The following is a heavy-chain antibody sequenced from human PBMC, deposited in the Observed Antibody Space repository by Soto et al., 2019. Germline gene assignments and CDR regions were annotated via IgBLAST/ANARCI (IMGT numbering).Heavy chain of an antibody. Sequence: QVQLVQSGAEVKKPGSSVKVSCKASGGTFSSYAISWVRQAPGQGLEWMGGIIPIFGTANYAQKFQGRVTITDKKSSTAAYMELSRIRYEAAAFYYGARASRGGGNYYYYGMDVWGQGTTVTVSS. J-gene: IGHJ6*02. V-gene: IGHV1-69*06. D-gene: IGHD6-25*01. CDR2: IIPIFGTA. CDR1: GGTFSSYA. CDR3: ARASRGGGNYYYYGMDV.